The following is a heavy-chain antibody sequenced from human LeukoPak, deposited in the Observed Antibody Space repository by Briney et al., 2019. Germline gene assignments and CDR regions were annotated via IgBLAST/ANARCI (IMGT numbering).Heavy chain of an antibody. CDR1: GFTFSSYE. CDR2: ISSSGSTI. Sequence: GGSLRLSCAASGFTFSSYEMNWVRQAPGKGLEWVSYISSSGSTIYYADSVKGRFTISRDNSKNTLYLQMNSLRAEDTAVYYCAKDRTRLLWFGEYYFDYWGQGTLVTVSS. J-gene: IGHJ4*02. D-gene: IGHD3-10*01. CDR3: AKDRTRLLWFGEYYFDY. V-gene: IGHV3-48*03.